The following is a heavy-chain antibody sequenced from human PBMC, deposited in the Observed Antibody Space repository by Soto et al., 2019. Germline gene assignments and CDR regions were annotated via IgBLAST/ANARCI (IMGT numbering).Heavy chain of an antibody. CDR3: AREGGYNAGLDY. CDR1: GGSFSGYY. CDR2: IYYSGST. V-gene: IGHV4-59*01. J-gene: IGHJ4*02. Sequence: SETLSLTCAVYGGSFSGYYWSWIRQPPGKGLEWIGYIYYSGSTNYNPSLKSRVTISVDTSKNQFSLKLSSVTAADTAVYYCAREGGYNAGLDYWGQGTLVTVSS. D-gene: IGHD5-12*01.